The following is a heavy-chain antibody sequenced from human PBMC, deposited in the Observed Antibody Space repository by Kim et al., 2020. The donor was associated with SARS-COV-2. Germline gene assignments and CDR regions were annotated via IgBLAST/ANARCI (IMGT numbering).Heavy chain of an antibody. J-gene: IGHJ4*02. V-gene: IGHV3-53*01. Sequence: DADSVKRRFTSSNDTFKNTLYLQMNSLRAEDTAVYYCAGGRFEHWGQGTLVTVSS. D-gene: IGHD1-26*01. CDR3: AGGRFEH.